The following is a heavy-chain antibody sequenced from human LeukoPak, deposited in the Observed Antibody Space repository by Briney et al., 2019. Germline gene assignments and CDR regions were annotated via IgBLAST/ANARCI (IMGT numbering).Heavy chain of an antibody. V-gene: IGHV3-30-3*01. J-gene: IGHJ4*02. Sequence: GGSLRLSCAASGFTFSSYAMHWVRQAPGKGLEWVAVISFDGITKYYADSVKGRFTISRDNSKNTLYLQMNSLRAEDTAVYYCAKDVAAVGTIPDYWGQGALVTVSS. CDR3: AKDVAAVGTIPDY. CDR2: ISFDGITK. D-gene: IGHD6-13*01. CDR1: GFTFSSYA.